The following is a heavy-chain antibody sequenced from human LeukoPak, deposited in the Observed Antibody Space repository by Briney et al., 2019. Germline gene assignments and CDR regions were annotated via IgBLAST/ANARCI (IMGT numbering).Heavy chain of an antibody. CDR2: ISYDGSNK. J-gene: IGHJ4*02. CDR1: GFTFSSYA. V-gene: IGHV3-30-3*01. D-gene: IGHD3-22*01. CDR3: ARGSYDSSGYYLY. Sequence: GGSLRLSCAASGFTFSSYAMHWVRQAPGKGLEWVAVISYDGSNKYYADSVKGRFTISRDNSKNTLYLQMNSLRAEDTAVYYCARGSYDSSGYYLYWGQGTLVTVSS.